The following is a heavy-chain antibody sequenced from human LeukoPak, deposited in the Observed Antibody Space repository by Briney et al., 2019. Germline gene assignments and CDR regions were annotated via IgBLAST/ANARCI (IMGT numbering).Heavy chain of an antibody. V-gene: IGHV3-15*01. D-gene: IGHD3-10*01. J-gene: IGHJ4*02. Sequence: PGGSLRLSCAASGVDFSDDGMSWVRQAPGKGLEWVARIKSKSAGLTTHYAAPVKGRFTVSRDDSSNTMFLQMNSLRIEDTAVYYCNVIRGWGSGSYYVDYWGQGALVTVSS. CDR2: IKSKSAGLTT. CDR3: NVIRGWGSGSYYVDY. CDR1: GVDFSDDG.